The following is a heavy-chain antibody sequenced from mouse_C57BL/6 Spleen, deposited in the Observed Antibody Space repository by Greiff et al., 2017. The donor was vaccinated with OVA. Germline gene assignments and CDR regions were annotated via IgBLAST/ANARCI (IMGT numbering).Heavy chain of an antibody. D-gene: IGHD1-1*02. Sequence: QVQLQQSGAELVRPGTSVKMSCKASGYTFTNYGIGWAKQRPGHGLEWIGDIYPGGGYTNYNEKFKGKATLTADKSSSTAYMQFSSLTSEDSAIYYCARSNYGGAMDYWGQGTSVTVSS. V-gene: IGHV1-63*01. CDR1: GYTFTNYG. CDR2: IYPGGGYT. CDR3: ARSNYGGAMDY. J-gene: IGHJ4*01.